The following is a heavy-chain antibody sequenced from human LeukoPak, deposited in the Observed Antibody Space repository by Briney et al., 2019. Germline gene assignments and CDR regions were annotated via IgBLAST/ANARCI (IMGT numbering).Heavy chain of an antibody. Sequence: ASVKVSCKASGYTFTSYGISWVRQAPGQGLEWMGWISAYNGNTNYAQKLQGRVTMTTDTSTSTAYMELRSLRSDDTAVYYCARGPHEMWELRVPFDYWGQGTLVTVSS. CDR2: ISAYNGNT. V-gene: IGHV1-18*01. CDR3: ARGPHEMWELRVPFDY. J-gene: IGHJ4*02. CDR1: GYTFTSYG. D-gene: IGHD1-26*01.